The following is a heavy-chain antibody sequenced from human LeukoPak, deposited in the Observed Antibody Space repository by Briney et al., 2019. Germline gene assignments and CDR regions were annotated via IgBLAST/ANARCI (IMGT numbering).Heavy chain of an antibody. D-gene: IGHD2-2*01. CDR2: IIPIFGTA. Sequence: SVKVSCKASGGTFSSYAISWVRQAPGQGLEWMGGIIPIFGTANYAQKFQGRVTITADESTSTAYMELSSLRSEDTAVYYCARGKVPAAIRAFDIWGQGTMVTVSS. CDR3: ARGKVPAAIRAFDI. CDR1: GGTFSSYA. V-gene: IGHV1-69*13. J-gene: IGHJ3*02.